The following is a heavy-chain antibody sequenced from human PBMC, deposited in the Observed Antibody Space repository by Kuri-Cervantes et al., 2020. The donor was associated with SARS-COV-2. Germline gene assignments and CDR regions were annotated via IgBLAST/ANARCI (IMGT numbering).Heavy chain of an antibody. J-gene: IGHJ3*02. CDR2: ISAYNGNT. CDR1: GYTFTSYG. Sequence: ASVKVSCKASGYTFTSYGISWVRQAPGQGLEWMGWISAYNGNTNYAQKLQGRVTMTTDTSTSTAYMELRSLRSGDTAVYYCARGRDYDFWSCYPPVLYAFDIWGQGTMVTVSS. D-gene: IGHD3-3*01. V-gene: IGHV1-18*01. CDR3: ARGRDYDFWSCYPPVLYAFDI.